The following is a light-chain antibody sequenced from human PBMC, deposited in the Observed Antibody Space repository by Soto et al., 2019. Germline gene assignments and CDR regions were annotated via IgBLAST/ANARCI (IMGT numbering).Light chain of an antibody. CDR3: QQRSNWPLT. Sequence: EIVLTQSPATLSSSPGERATLSCRASHSVSRYLAWYQQKPGQAPRLLMYDASNRATGIPARFRGSGSGTDFTLTISSLEPEDFAVYYCQQRSNWPLTFGGGTKVDIK. V-gene: IGKV3-11*01. CDR2: DAS. J-gene: IGKJ4*01. CDR1: HSVSRY.